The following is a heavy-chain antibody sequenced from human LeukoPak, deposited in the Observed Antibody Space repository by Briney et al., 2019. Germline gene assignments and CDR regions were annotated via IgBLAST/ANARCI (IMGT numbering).Heavy chain of an antibody. J-gene: IGHJ4*02. D-gene: IGHD5-12*01. CDR1: GFIFNNYG. CDR2: ISNDGGGT. Sequence: GGSLRLSCAASGFIFNNYGLVWVRQAPGKGLEWVSAISNDGGGTTYADFVKGRFTVSRDNSKNTLFLQMDSLRAEDTALYYCAKGSSGYFFDLWGQGTLVTVSS. CDR3: AKGSSGYFFDL. V-gene: IGHV3-23*01.